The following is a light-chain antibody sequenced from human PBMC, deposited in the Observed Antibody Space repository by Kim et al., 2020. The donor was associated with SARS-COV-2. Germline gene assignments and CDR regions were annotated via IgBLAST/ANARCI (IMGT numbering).Light chain of an antibody. CDR2: GAS. Sequence: SPRERAPRACRASQIVSSSYLAWCQQKPGQAPRLLIYGASSRATGIPDRFSGSGSGTDFTLTSSRLEPEDFAVYYCQQYGSAPWTFGQGTKVDIK. J-gene: IGKJ1*01. CDR3: QQYGSAPWT. V-gene: IGKV3-20*01. CDR1: QIVSSSY.